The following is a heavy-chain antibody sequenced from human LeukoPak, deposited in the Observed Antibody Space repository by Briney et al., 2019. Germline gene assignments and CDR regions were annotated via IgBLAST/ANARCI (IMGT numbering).Heavy chain of an antibody. D-gene: IGHD2-2*01. CDR3: ARDKGRYQLLWGNWFDP. Sequence: GGSLRLSYAASGFTFDDYGMSWVRQAPGKGLEWVSGINWNGGSTGYADSVKGRFTISRDNAKNSLYLQMNSLRAEDTALYHCARDKGRYQLLWGNWFDPWGQGTLVTVSS. CDR2: INWNGGST. CDR1: GFTFDDYG. V-gene: IGHV3-20*01. J-gene: IGHJ5*02.